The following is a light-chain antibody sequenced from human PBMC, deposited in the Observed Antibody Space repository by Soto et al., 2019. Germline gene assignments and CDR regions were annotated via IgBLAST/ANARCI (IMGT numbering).Light chain of an antibody. J-gene: IGKJ3*01. Sequence: EIVLTQSPATLSLSPGERATLSCRASQSVSSYLAWYQQKPGQAPRLLIYDASNRATCFPARFSGSGSGTDFTLTISSLEPEDFAVYYCQQRSNWPRVFTFGPGTKVDIK. CDR2: DAS. CDR1: QSVSSY. V-gene: IGKV3-11*01. CDR3: QQRSNWPRVFT.